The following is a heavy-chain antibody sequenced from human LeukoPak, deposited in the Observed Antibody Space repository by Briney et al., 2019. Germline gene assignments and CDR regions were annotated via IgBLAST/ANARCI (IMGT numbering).Heavy chain of an antibody. Sequence: PGGSLRLSCAASGFTFSSYSMNWVRQAPGKGLEWVSSISSSSYIYYADSVKGRFTVSRDNAKNSLFLQMNSLRVEDTALYFCTREVLIVVEPASNTIDFWGQGTRVTVSS. D-gene: IGHD2-2*01. V-gene: IGHV3-21*01. CDR3: TREVLIVVEPASNTIDF. CDR2: ISSSSYI. J-gene: IGHJ4*02. CDR1: GFTFSSYS.